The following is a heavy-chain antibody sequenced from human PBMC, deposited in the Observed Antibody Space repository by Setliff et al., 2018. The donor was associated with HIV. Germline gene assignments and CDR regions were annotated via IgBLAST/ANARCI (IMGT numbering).Heavy chain of an antibody. CDR3: ARGRCSGSYGY. CDR2: IYHSGST. J-gene: IGHJ4*02. D-gene: IGHD1-26*01. CDR1: GYSISSGYY. Sequence: SETLSLTCAVSGYSISSGYYWGWIRQPPGKGLEWIGSIYHSGSTYYNPSLKSRVTISVDTSKNQFSLKLSSVTAADTAVYYCARGRCSGSYGYWGQGTLVTLSS. V-gene: IGHV4-38-2*01.